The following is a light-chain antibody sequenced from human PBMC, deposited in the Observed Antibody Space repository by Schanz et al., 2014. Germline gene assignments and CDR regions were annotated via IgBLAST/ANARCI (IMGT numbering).Light chain of an antibody. CDR3: QQYDNLPWT. V-gene: IGKV1-33*01. CDR2: DAS. Sequence: DSQMTQSPSSLSASIGDRVTITCQARQDITNYLNWYQQKPGKAPKLLIYDASNLETGVPSRFSGSGSGTDFTFTISSLQPEDIATYFCQQYDNLPWTFGQGTKVEIK. CDR1: QDITNY. J-gene: IGKJ1*01.